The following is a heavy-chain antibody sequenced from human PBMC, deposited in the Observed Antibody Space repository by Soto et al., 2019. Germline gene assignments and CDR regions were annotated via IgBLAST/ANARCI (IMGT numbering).Heavy chain of an antibody. J-gene: IGHJ3*02. CDR2: INHSGST. V-gene: IGHV4-34*01. CDR1: GGSFSAYS. CDR3: ARMTIFGVRADAFDI. Sequence: PSETLSLTCAVYGGSFSAYSWTWIRQPPGKGLEWIGEINHSGSTNYNPSLKSRVTLSVDTSKNQFSLKLSSVTAADTAVYYCARMTIFGVRADAFDIWGQGTMVTVSS. D-gene: IGHD3-3*01.